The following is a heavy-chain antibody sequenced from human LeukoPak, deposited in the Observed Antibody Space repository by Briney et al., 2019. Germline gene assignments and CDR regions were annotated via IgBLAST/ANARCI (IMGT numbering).Heavy chain of an antibody. V-gene: IGHV4-61*01. Sequence: SETLSLTCTVSGGSVSSGSNYWSWIRQPPEKSLEWIGYTYYSGSTNYNPSLKSRISTSVDTSKNQFSLKLSSVTAADTAVYYCARLDHYDSAGYFYPNWYFDLWGRGTLVTVSS. D-gene: IGHD3-22*01. CDR2: TYYSGST. CDR1: GGSVSSGSNY. J-gene: IGHJ2*01. CDR3: ARLDHYDSAGYFYPNWYFDL.